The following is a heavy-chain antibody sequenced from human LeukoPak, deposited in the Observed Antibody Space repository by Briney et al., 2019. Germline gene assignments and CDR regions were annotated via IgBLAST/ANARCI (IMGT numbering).Heavy chain of an antibody. D-gene: IGHD3-3*01. Sequence: SETLSLTCAVYGGSFSGFYWSWIRQPPGKGLEWIGEINHSGSTNYNPSLKSRVTISLDTSKNQFSLRLSSVTAADTAVYYCARHQGVVDLWGRGSMVTVSS. V-gene: IGHV4-34*01. J-gene: IGHJ2*01. CDR2: INHSGST. CDR3: ARHQGVVDL. CDR1: GGSFSGFY.